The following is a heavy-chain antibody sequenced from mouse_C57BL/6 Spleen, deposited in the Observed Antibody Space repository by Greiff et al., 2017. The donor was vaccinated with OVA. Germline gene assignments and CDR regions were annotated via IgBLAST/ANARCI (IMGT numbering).Heavy chain of an antibody. CDR2: ISSGSSTI. J-gene: IGHJ3*01. CDR3: ARPIYYDYEGFAY. V-gene: IGHV5-17*01. CDR1: GFTFSDYG. D-gene: IGHD2-4*01. Sequence: VKLVESGGGLVKPGGSLKLSCAASGFTFSDYGMHWVRQAPEKGLEWVAYISSGSSTIYYADTVKGRFTISRDNAKNTLFLQMTSLRSEDTAMYYCARPIYYDYEGFAYWGQGTLVTVSA.